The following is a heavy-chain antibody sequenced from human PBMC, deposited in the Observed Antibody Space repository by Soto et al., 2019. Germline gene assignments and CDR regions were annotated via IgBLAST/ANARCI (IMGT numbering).Heavy chain of an antibody. CDR1: GGTFSSYA. CDR2: IIPIFGTA. J-gene: IGHJ4*02. Sequence: QVQLVQSGAEVKKPGSSVKVSCKASGGTFSSYAISWVRQAPGQGLEWMGGIIPIFGTANYAQKFQGRVTITADESTSTAYRERSSLRAEDTAVYDGARGGDGEGGGDFDYWGQGTLVTVSS. CDR3: ARGGDGEGGGDFDY. D-gene: IGHD3-10*01. V-gene: IGHV1-69*01.